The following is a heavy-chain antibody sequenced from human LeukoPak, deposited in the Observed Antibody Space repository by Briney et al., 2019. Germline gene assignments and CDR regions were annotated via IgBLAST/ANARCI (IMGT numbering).Heavy chain of an antibody. J-gene: IGHJ4*02. V-gene: IGHV3-64*04. CDR2: ISRNGGDT. CDR1: GFTFYTFA. CDR3: ARFRAATTRFDY. Sequence: GGSLRLSCSASGFTFYTFAMHWVRQAPGKGLEYVSAISRNGGDTYYADSVKGRFAISRDNSKNTLYLEMNSLRPEDTAVYYCARFRAATTRFDYWGQGTLVTVSS. D-gene: IGHD1/OR15-1a*01.